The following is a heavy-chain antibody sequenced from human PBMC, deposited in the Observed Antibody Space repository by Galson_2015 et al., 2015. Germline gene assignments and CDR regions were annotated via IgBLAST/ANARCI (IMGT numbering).Heavy chain of an antibody. V-gene: IGHV4-59*01. Sequence: SETLSLTCTVSGGSISSYYWSWIRQPPGKGLEWIGYIYYSGSTNYNPSLKSRVTISVDTSKDQFSLKLSSVTAADTAVYYCARWGGKQQGDRDAFDIWGQGTMVTVSS. D-gene: IGHD6-13*01. J-gene: IGHJ3*02. CDR1: GGSISSYY. CDR3: ARWGGKQQGDRDAFDI. CDR2: IYYSGST.